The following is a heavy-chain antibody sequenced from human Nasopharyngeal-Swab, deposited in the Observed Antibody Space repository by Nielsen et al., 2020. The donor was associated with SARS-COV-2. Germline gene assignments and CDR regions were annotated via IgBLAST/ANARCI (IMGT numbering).Heavy chain of an antibody. V-gene: IGHV3-21*01. CDR2: ISSSSSYI. CDR1: GFTFNNYN. Sequence: GESLKISCAASGFTFNNYNFNWVRQVPGKGLEWVSSISSSSSYIYYADSVKGRFTISRDNAKNLLYLQMNSLRAEDTAVYYCARDGLDYDFWSAYFMDVWGQGTTVTVSS. J-gene: IGHJ6*02. D-gene: IGHD3-3*01. CDR3: ARDGLDYDFWSAYFMDV.